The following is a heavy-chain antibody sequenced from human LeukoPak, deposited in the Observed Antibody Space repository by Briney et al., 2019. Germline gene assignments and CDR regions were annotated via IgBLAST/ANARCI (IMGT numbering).Heavy chain of an antibody. CDR3: ARDNRGRAFDI. V-gene: IGHV3-64*01. CDR2: IEDNGVRT. J-gene: IGHJ3*02. Sequence: PGGSLRLSCAASGFTFSTYNMHWVRQAPGKGLEYVSTIEDNGVRTYYANSVKGRFTISRDKSKSTLYLQMDSLRAEDMAVYFCARDNRGRAFDIWGQGTLVTVSP. CDR1: GFTFSTYN.